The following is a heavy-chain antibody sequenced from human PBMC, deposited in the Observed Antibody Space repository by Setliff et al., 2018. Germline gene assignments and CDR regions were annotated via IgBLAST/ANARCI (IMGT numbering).Heavy chain of an antibody. J-gene: IGHJ6*03. V-gene: IGHV3-21*01. D-gene: IGHD5-18*01. CDR1: GFTFSSYS. Sequence: GGSLRLSCAASGFTFSSYSLNWVRQAPGKGLEWVSSISSSSSYIYYADSVQGRFTISRDNAKNSLYLQMNSLRAEDTAVYYCARAADSYGPPRSYMDVWGKGTT. CDR2: ISSSSSYI. CDR3: ARAADSYGPPRSYMDV.